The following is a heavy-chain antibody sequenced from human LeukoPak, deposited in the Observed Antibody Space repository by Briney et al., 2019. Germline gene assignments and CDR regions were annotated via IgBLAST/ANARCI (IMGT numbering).Heavy chain of an antibody. J-gene: IGHJ5*02. V-gene: IGHV3-23*01. D-gene: IGHD2-15*01. CDR1: GFTFSSYA. Sequence: GGSLRLSCAASGFTFSSYAMTWVRQAPGKGLEWVSVISGSGSSTYYADSVKGRFTISRDNSKNTLYLQMNSLRAEDTAVYYCARLFGFGPLLEYNWFDPWGQGTLVTVSS. CDR2: ISGSGSST. CDR3: ARLFGFGPLLEYNWFDP.